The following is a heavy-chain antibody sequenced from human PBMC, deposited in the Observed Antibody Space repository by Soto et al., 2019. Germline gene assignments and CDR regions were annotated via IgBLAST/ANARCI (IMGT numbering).Heavy chain of an antibody. J-gene: IGHJ4*02. CDR2: TYYRSQWYN. Sequence: SQTLSLTCGISGDTVSSSTAAWNWVRQSPSRGLEWLGRTYYRSQWYNDYAVSVKSRITIKADTFTNQVSPQLNSGTHEVTAAYYCTKGDTAMVTEGYLNYWAQGTLVTVSS. V-gene: IGHV6-1*01. D-gene: IGHD5-18*01. CDR1: GDTVSSSTAA. CDR3: TKGDTAMVTEGYLNY.